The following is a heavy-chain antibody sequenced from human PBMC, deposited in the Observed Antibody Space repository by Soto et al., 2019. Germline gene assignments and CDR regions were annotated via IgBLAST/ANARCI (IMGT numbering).Heavy chain of an antibody. V-gene: IGHV3-23*01. CDR2: ISGSGGST. D-gene: IGHD3-10*01. CDR3: AKSGVWFGSNWFDP. Sequence: EVQLLESGGGLVQPGGSLRLSCAASGFTFSSYAMSWVRQAPGKGLEWVSAISGSGGSTYYADSVKGRFTISRDNSKNTLCLRMNSLRAEDTAVYYCAKSGVWFGSNWFDPWGPGTLVTVSS. J-gene: IGHJ5*02. CDR1: GFTFSSYA.